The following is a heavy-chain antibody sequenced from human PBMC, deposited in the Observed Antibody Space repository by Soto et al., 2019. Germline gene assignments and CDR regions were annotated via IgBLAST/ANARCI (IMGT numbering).Heavy chain of an antibody. Sequence: QVQLQESGPGLVKPSETLSLTCTVSGGSISGYYWSWIRQPPGKGLEWIGYFHDTGSTNYNPSLKSRLTISADTSKNHFSLKLISVTAADTAVYYCAREVFFSGYFESWGQGNLVTVSS. CDR2: FHDTGST. CDR1: GGSISGYY. V-gene: IGHV4-59*01. CDR3: AREVFFSGYFES. J-gene: IGHJ4*02. D-gene: IGHD3-10*01.